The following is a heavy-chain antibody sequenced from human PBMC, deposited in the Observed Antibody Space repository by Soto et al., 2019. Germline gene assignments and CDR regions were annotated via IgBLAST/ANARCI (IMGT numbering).Heavy chain of an antibody. Sequence: GGSLRLSCAASGFTFSSYSMNWVRQAPGKGLEWVSSISSSSSYIYYADSVKGRFTISRDNAENSLYLQMNSLRAEDAAVYYCASIRITMVRGVTPFDPWGQGTLVTVSS. CDR3: ASIRITMVRGVTPFDP. V-gene: IGHV3-21*01. J-gene: IGHJ5*02. D-gene: IGHD3-10*01. CDR1: GFTFSSYS. CDR2: ISSSSSYI.